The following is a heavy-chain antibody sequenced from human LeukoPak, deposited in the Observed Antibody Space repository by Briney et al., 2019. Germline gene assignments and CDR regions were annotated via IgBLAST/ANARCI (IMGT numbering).Heavy chain of an antibody. CDR1: GYXFTSYG. CDR3: ARDQRFGEVPSMFDP. D-gene: IGHD3-10*01. J-gene: IGHJ5*02. V-gene: IGHV1-18*01. CDR2: ISAYNGNT. Sequence: ASVKVSCNASGYXFTSYGISWVRQAPGQGLEWMGWISAYNGNTNYAQKLQGRVTMTTDTSTSTAYMELRSLRSDDTAVYYCARDQRFGEVPSMFDPWGQGTLVTVSS.